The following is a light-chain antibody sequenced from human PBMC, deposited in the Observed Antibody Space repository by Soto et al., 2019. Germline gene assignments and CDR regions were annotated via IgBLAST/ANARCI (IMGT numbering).Light chain of an antibody. CDR3: SSYSTSSTYV. J-gene: IGLJ1*01. CDR2: DVS. CDR1: ISDVGGYDY. Sequence: QSVLTQPASVSGSPGQSITISCTGTISDVGGYDYVSWYQQHPGKAPKLMIYDVSNRPSGVSNRFSGSKSGNTASLTISGLQADYEADYYCSSYSTSSTYVFGTGTMVTVL. V-gene: IGLV2-14*01.